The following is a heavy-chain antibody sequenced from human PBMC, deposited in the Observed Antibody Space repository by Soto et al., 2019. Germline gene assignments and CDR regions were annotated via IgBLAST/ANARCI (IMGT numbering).Heavy chain of an antibody. CDR3: ARRSPYCSGGSCYDDAFDI. D-gene: IGHD2-15*01. Sequence: PGESLKISCKGSGYSFTSYWIGWVRQMPGKGLEWMGIIYPGDSDTRYSPSFQGQVTISADKSINTAYLQWSSLKASDTAMYYCARRSPYCSGGSCYDDAFDIWGQGTMVTVSS. CDR1: GYSFTSYW. CDR2: IYPGDSDT. V-gene: IGHV5-51*01. J-gene: IGHJ3*02.